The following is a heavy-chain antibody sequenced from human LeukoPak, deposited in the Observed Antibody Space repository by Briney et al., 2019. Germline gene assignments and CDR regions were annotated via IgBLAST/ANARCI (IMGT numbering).Heavy chain of an antibody. CDR1: GFTFSDYN. V-gene: IGHV3-21*04. CDR2: IGHSSTYI. Sequence: GGSLRLSCRASGFTFSDYNMNWVRQAPGKGLEWVSSIGHSSTYIYYPDSLRGRFTISRDNAKNTLYLQMNSLRAEDTAVYFCAKRGVVIRVILVGFHKEAYYFDSWGQGALVTVSS. D-gene: IGHD3-22*01. CDR3: AKRGVVIRVILVGFHKEAYYFDS. J-gene: IGHJ4*02.